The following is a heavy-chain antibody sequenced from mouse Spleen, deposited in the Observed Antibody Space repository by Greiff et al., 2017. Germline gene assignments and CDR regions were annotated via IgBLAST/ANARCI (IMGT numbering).Heavy chain of an antibody. D-gene: IGHD2-1*01. CDR2: ISSGGGNT. CDR1: GFTFSSYA. J-gene: IGHJ4*01. CDR3: ARGGNYDYAMDY. Sequence: EVHLVESGGGLVKLGGSLKLSCAASGFTFSSYAMSWVRQTPEKRLEWVATISSGGGNTYYPDSVKGRFTISRDNAKNTLYLQMSSLKSEDTAMYYCARGGNYDYAMDYWGQGTSVTVSS. V-gene: IGHV5-9-3*01.